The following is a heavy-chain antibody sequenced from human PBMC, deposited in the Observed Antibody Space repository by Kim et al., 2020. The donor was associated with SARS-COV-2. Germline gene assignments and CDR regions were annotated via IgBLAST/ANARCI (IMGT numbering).Heavy chain of an antibody. D-gene: IGHD3-22*01. J-gene: IGHJ4*02. CDR1: GGSISSSFNY. V-gene: IGHV4-39*01. Sequence: SETLSLTCTVSGGSISSSFNYWGGIRQPPGKGLEWSGSVYHSGSTYDSPSLKSRVTVSVDTSKNQFSLKVTSVTAADTAVYFCARLPHDSSGYVDCWGQGILVSVSS. CDR2: VYHSGST. CDR3: ARLPHDSSGYVDC.